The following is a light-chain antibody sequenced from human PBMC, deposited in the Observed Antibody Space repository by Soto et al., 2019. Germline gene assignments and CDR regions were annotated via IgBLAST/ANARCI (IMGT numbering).Light chain of an antibody. CDR1: QSVSPY. V-gene: IGKV3-11*01. J-gene: IGKJ1*01. CDR2: DAY. CDR3: QERTNWWT. Sequence: ETVLTQSPATLSLSPGDRATLSCRTSQSVSPYLAWYQQRPGQAPRLLIYDAYNRAAGIPARFSGSGSGTDFTLTISSLEPEDFAVYYCQERTNWWTFGQGTKVDIK.